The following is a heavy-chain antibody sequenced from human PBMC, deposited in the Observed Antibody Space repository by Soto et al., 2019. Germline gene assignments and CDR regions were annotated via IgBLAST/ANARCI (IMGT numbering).Heavy chain of an antibody. V-gene: IGHV1-69*13. J-gene: IGHJ4*02. CDR2: IIPIFGTA. CDR3: ARVNVTTVTIFDY. Sequence: SVKVSCKASGGTFSSYAISWVRQAPGQGLEWMGGIIPIFGTANYAQKFQGRVTITADESTSTAYMELSSLRSEDTAVYYCARVNVTTVTIFDYWGQGTLVTVSS. D-gene: IGHD4-17*01. CDR1: GGTFSSYA.